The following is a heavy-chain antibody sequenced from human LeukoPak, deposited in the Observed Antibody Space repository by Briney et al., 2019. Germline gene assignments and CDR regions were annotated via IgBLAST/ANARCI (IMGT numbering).Heavy chain of an antibody. D-gene: IGHD6-19*01. CDR3: ARDNGIAVAGYFDY. V-gene: IGHV4-39*07. CDR1: GGSISSSSYY. Sequence: SETLSLTCTVSGGSISSSSYYWGWIRQPPGKGLEWIGSIYYSGSTYYNPSLKSRVTISVDTSKNQFSLKLSSVTAADTAVYYCARDNGIAVAGYFDYWGQGTLVTVSS. J-gene: IGHJ4*02. CDR2: IYYSGST.